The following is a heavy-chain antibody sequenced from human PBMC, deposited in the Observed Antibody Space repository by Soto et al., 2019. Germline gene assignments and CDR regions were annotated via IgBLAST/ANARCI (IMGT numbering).Heavy chain of an antibody. Sequence: QITLKESGPTLVKPTQTLTLTCTFSGFSLSSSGEGVAWIRQPPGKALEWLALIYWDDDKRYSPSLKSRLTITKDTSKRQVVLTMTNMDPVDTGTDYCAHKPTGVPAATSTWFDPWGQGTLVTVSS. V-gene: IGHV2-5*02. CDR3: AHKPTGVPAATSTWFDP. J-gene: IGHJ5*02. CDR1: GFSLSSSGEG. CDR2: IYWDDDK. D-gene: IGHD2-2*01.